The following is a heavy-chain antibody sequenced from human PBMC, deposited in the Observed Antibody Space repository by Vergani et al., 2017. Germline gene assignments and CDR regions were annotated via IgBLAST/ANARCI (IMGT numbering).Heavy chain of an antibody. V-gene: IGHV7-4-1*02. J-gene: IGHJ5*02. D-gene: IGHD2-15*01. Sequence: QVQLEQSGAEVKKPGSSVTVSCRASGYTFTNYALNWVRQAPGQGLEWMGWINSNSGNPTYAQGFKGRFVFSLDSSVSTSYLQINSLQPEDTAVYYCVRTRSGSCTGGSCYSGWFDPWVQGTLVTVSS. CDR1: GYTFTNYA. CDR2: INSNSGNP. CDR3: VRTRSGSCTGGSCYSGWFDP.